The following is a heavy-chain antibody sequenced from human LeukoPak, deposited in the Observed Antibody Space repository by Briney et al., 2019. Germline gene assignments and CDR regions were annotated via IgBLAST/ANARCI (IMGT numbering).Heavy chain of an antibody. CDR1: GFTFSNYA. Sequence: PGGSLRLSCAASGFTFSNYAMHWVRQAPGKGLEYVSAISSNGGSTYYADSVKGRFTISRDNSKNSLYLQMNSLRTEDTALYYCAKALSRWWMGWNNYFQHWGQGTLVTVSS. CDR2: ISSNGGST. CDR3: AKALSRWWMGWNNYFQH. D-gene: IGHD1/OR15-1a*01. J-gene: IGHJ1*01. V-gene: IGHV3-64*02.